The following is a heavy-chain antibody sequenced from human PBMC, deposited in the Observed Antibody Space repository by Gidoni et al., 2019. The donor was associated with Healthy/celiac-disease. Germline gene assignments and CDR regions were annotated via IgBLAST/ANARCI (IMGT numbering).Heavy chain of an antibody. CDR3: ARDLVVYSEGWFDP. D-gene: IGHD2-8*02. V-gene: IGHV3-48*01. Sequence: EVQLVASGGGLVQPGGSLRLSCAASGFTFSSYSMNWVRQAPGKGLEWVSYISSSSSTIYYADSVKGRFTISRDNAKNSLYLQMNSLRAEDTAVYYCARDLVVYSEGWFDPWGQGTLVTVSS. J-gene: IGHJ5*02. CDR2: ISSSSSTI. CDR1: GFTFSSYS.